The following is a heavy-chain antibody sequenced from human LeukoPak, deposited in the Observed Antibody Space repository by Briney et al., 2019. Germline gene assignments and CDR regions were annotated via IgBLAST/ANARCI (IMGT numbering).Heavy chain of an antibody. CDR2: ISSSSSYI. D-gene: IGHD2-15*01. CDR1: GFTFSSYS. J-gene: IGHJ5*01. Sequence: GGSLRLSCAASGFTFSSYSMNWVRQAPGKGLEWVSSISSSSSYIYYADSVKGRFTISRDNVKNSLYLQMNSLRAEDTAVYYCAREYYSRGWSDSWGQGTLVTVSS. CDR3: AREYYSRGWSDS. V-gene: IGHV3-21*01.